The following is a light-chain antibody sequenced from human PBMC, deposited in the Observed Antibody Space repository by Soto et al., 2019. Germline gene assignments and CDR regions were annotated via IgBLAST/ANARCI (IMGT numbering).Light chain of an antibody. CDR3: QTWGTGILV. J-gene: IGLJ2*01. V-gene: IGLV4-69*01. CDR1: SGHSSYA. CDR2: LNSDGSH. Sequence: MLTQSPSASASLGASVKLTCTLSSGHSSYAIAWHQQQPEKGPRYLMKLNSDGSHSKGDGIPDRFSGSSSGAERYLTISSLQSEDEADYYCQTWGTGILVFGGGTKLTVL.